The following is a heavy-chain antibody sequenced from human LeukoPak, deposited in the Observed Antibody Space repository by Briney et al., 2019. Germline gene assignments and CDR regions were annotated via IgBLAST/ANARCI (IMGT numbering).Heavy chain of an antibody. V-gene: IGHV3-48*03. CDR3: ARLLVYNSGGEAFDY. CDR2: ISSSGSTI. D-gene: IGHD3-10*01. Sequence: GGSLRLSCAASGFTFSSYEMNWVRQAPGKGLEWVSYISSSGSTIYYADSVKGRFTISRDNAKNSLYLQMSSLRAEDTAVYYCARLLVYNSGGEAFDYWGQGTLVTVSS. CDR1: GFTFSSYE. J-gene: IGHJ4*02.